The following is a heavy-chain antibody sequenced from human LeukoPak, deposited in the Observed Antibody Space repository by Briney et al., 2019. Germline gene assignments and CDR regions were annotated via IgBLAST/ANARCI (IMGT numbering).Heavy chain of an antibody. V-gene: IGHV4-59*01. CDR2: IYYSGST. CDR1: GDSISSYY. CDR3: ARDRSPEGYYDSSHWDYYHGMDV. Sequence: SETLSLTCTVSGDSISSYYWSWIRQPPGKGLEWIGYIYYSGSTNYNPSLKSRVTISVDTSKNQFSLNLSSVTAADTAMYYCARDRSPEGYYDSSHWDYYHGMDVWGQGTTVTVSS. D-gene: IGHD3-22*01. J-gene: IGHJ6*02.